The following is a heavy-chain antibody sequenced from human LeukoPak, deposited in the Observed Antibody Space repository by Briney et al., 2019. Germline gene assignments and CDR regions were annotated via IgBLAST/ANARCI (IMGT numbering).Heavy chain of an antibody. V-gene: IGHV3-30*04. CDR3: ARDRDYGDYYYYYGMDV. D-gene: IGHD4-17*01. CDR2: ISYDGSNK. Sequence: GGSLRLSCAASGFTFSSYAMHWVRQAPGKGLEWVAVISYDGSNKYYADSVKGRFTISRDNSKNTLYLQMNSLRAEDTAVYYCARDRDYGDYYYYYGMDVWGKGTTVTVSS. CDR1: GFTFSSYA. J-gene: IGHJ6*04.